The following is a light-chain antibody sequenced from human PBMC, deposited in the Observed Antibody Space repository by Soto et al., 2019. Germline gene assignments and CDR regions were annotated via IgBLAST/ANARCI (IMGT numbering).Light chain of an antibody. V-gene: IGKV1-9*01. CDR1: QGIGSY. CDR2: ATS. J-gene: IGKJ4*01. CDR3: QQLNNYPLT. Sequence: DIQLTQSPSFLSASVGDRVTITCRASQGIGSYLAWYHQKPGKAPKLLIYATSTLQSGVPSRFSGSGSGTEFTLTISSLQPEDFATYFCQQLNNYPLTFGGGTKVEI.